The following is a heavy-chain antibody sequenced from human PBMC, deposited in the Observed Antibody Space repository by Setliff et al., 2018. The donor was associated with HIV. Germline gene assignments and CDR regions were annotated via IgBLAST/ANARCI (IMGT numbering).Heavy chain of an antibody. CDR3: ARIYDTRNYYPYYFDY. J-gene: IGHJ4*02. CDR2: ISTSGST. CDR1: GASFTTHY. V-gene: IGHV4-4*09. Sequence: SETLSLTCTVSGASFTTHYWSLIRQPPGKGLEWIGCISTSGSTNYNPSLKSRVTLSIDMSKNQFSLKMSSVTAADTAVYYCARIYDTRNYYPYYFDYWGQGTLVTVSS. D-gene: IGHD3-22*01.